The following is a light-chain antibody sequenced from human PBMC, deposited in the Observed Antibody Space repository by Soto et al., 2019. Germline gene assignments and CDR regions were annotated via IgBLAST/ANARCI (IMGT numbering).Light chain of an antibody. J-gene: IGKJ4*01. CDR2: GAS. CDR1: QSVSSNY. CDR3: QQSGSSLLT. Sequence: EIVMTQSPGTLSLSPGERATLSGRASQSVSSNYLAWYQQRPGQAPRILIYGASSRATGIPDRFSGSGSGTDFTLTISRLETEDVAVYYCQQSGSSLLTVCGWTKVDIK. V-gene: IGKV3-20*01.